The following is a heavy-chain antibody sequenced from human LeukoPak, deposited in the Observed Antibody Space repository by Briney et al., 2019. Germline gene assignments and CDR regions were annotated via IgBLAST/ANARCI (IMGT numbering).Heavy chain of an antibody. CDR2: IYYSGST. CDR1: GGSISSYY. V-gene: IGHV4-59*01. CDR3: ARGGYYGSGNDFRFDP. J-gene: IGHJ5*02. Sequence: SETLSLTCTFSGGSISSYYWSWIRQPAGKGLEWIGYIYYSGSTNYNPSLKSRVTISVDTSKNQFSLKLSSVTAADTAVYYCARGGYYGSGNDFRFDPWGQGTLVTVSS. D-gene: IGHD3-10*01.